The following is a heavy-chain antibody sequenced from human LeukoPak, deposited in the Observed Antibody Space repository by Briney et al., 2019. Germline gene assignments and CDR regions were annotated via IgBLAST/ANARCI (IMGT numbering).Heavy chain of an antibody. CDR1: GGSVSSGTYY. V-gene: IGHV4-61*01. CDR3: ARDGDY. CDR2: IYYSGST. Sequence: PSETLFLTCTVSGGSVSSGTYYWSWIRQPPGKGLEWIGYIYYSGSTNYNPSLKSRVTISADTSKNQFSLKLSSVTAADTAVYYCARDGDYWGQGTLVTVSS. J-gene: IGHJ4*02.